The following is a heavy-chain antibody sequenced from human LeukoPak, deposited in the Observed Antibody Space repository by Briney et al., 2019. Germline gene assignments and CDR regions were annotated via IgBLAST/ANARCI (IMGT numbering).Heavy chain of an antibody. J-gene: IGHJ4*02. D-gene: IGHD3-3*01. CDR2: MNPNSGNT. Sequence: GASVKVSCKASGYTFTSYDINWVRQAPGQGLEWMGWMNPNSGNTGYAQKFQGRVTMTRNTSISTAYMELSSLRSEDTAVYYCARGPDYDFWSGYYGPLDFDYWGQGTLVTVSS. CDR3: ARGPDYDFWSGYYGPLDFDY. V-gene: IGHV1-8*01. CDR1: GYTFTSYD.